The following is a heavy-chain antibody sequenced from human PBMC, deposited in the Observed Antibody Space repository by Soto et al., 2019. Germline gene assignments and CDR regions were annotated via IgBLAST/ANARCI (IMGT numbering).Heavy chain of an antibody. CDR3: ARESWQWLDY. V-gene: IGHV1-46*01. D-gene: IGHD3-22*01. Sequence: ASVKVSCKASGYTFTSYYMHWVRQAPGQGLEWMGMINASNGNTKYSQKFQGRVTITRDTSASTAYMELRSLRSDDTAVYYCARESWQWLDYWGQGTRVTVSS. CDR1: GYTFTSYY. J-gene: IGHJ4*02. CDR2: INASNGNT.